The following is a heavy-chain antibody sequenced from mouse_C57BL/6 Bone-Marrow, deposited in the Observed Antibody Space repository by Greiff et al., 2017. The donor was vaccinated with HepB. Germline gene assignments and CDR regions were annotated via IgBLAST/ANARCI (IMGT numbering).Heavy chain of an antibody. V-gene: IGHV1-50*01. J-gene: IGHJ4*01. CDR1: GYTFTSYW. Sequence: VQLQQPGAELVKPGASVKLSCKASGYTFTSYWMQWVKQRPGQGLVWIGEIDPSDSYTNYNQKFKGKATLTVDTSSSTAYMQLSSLTSEDSAVYYCARFYGSSYYAMDYWGQGTSVTVSS. CDR3: ARFYGSSYYAMDY. D-gene: IGHD1-1*01. CDR2: IDPSDSYT.